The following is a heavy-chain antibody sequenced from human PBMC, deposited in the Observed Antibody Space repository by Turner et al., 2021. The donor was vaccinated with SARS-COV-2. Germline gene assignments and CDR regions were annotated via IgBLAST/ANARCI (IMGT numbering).Heavy chain of an antibody. CDR1: GFTFSPYA. J-gene: IGHJ4*02. Sequence: QVQLVESGGGVVQPGRSLRLSCAASGFTFSPYAMHWVRQAPGKGLEWVAVISYDGSNKYYAVSVKGRFTISRDNSKNKLYLQMNSLRAEDTAVYYCAREDYYDSSGSLDYWGQGTLVTVSS. V-gene: IGHV3-30-3*01. CDR2: ISYDGSNK. CDR3: AREDYYDSSGSLDY. D-gene: IGHD3-22*01.